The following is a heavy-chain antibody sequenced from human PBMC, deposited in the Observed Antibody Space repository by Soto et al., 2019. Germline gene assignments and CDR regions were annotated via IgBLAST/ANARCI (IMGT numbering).Heavy chain of an antibody. CDR1: DFTITNAW. J-gene: IGHJ6*02. CDR2: IKTKSEGEAT. D-gene: IGHD2-15*01. CDR3: TTRSVEGV. Sequence: GGSLRLSCAASDFTITNAWMNWVRQAPGKGLEWVGRIKTKSEGEATDYAAPLKGRFTISRDDSKNTLFLQMNSLKTEDTAVYYCTTRSVEGVWGQGATVTVSS. V-gene: IGHV3-15*07.